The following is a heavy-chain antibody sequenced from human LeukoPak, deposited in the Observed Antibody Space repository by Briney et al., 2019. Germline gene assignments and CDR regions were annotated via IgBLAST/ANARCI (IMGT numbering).Heavy chain of an antibody. CDR3: ARDRYYYDSSGSRGFDY. J-gene: IGHJ4*02. CDR2: ISAYNGNT. V-gene: IGHV1-18*01. CDR1: GGTFSSYA. D-gene: IGHD3-22*01. Sequence: ASVKVSCKASGGTFSSYAISWVRQAPGQGLEWMGWISAYNGNTNYAQKLQGRVTMTTDTSTSTAYMELRSLRSDDTAVYYCARDRYYYDSSGSRGFDYWGQGTLVTVSS.